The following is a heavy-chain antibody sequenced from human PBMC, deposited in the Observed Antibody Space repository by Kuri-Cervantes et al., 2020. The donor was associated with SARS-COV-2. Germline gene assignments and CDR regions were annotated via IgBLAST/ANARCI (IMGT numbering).Heavy chain of an antibody. CDR2: INHTGSA. Sequence: GSLRLSCGVYGGSFSDYYWTWIRQPPMKGLEWIGEINHTGSATYNPSLKSRVTISVDTSKNLFSLKLTSVTAADTAVYFCARGVVTIYGFLVLLPAPGWLDPWAREPWSPSPQ. J-gene: IGHJ5*02. CDR3: ARGVVTIYGFLVLLPAPGWLDP. V-gene: IGHV4-34*01. D-gene: IGHD3-3*01. CDR1: GGSFSDYY.